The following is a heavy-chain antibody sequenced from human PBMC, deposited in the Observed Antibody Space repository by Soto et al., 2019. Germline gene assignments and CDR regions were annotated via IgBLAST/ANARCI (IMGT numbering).Heavy chain of an antibody. CDR1: GFTFSSYS. CDR3: ASIPARDWFDP. J-gene: IGHJ5*02. CDR2: ISSSSSYI. V-gene: IGHV3-21*01. Sequence: EVQLVESGGGLVKPGGSLSLSCAASGFTFSSYSMNWVRQAPGKGLEWVSSISSSSSYIYYADSVKGRFTISRDNAKNSLYLQMNSLRAEDTAVYYCASIPARDWFDPWGQGTLVTVSS. D-gene: IGHD2-2*01.